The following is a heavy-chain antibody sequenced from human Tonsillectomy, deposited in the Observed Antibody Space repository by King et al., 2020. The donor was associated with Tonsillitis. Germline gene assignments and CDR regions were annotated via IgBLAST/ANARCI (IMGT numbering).Heavy chain of an antibody. J-gene: IGHJ4*02. V-gene: IGHV4-34*01. CDR3: ARAYSTMVRGVIPFDY. CDR1: GGSFSGYY. Sequence: VQLQQWGAGLLKPSETLSLTCAVYGGSFSGYYWSWIRQPPGKGLEWIGEINHSGSTNYNPPLKSRVTISVDTSKNQFSLKLSSVTAADTAVYYCARAYSTMVRGVIPFDYWGQGNLVTVSS. CDR2: INHSGST. D-gene: IGHD3-10*01.